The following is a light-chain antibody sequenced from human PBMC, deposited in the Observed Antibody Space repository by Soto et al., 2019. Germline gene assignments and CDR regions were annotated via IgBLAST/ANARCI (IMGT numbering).Light chain of an antibody. CDR2: QTS. Sequence: IVLTQSPATLSSFPGDRVTLSCRASQYINTRLAWYQHRPGQAPRLLIYQTSIRAAGIPARFSGSGTGTDFTLTISNVQTEDFAVYDCHQRQSWPRTFGQGTKVDI. CDR1: QYINTR. V-gene: IGKV3-11*01. J-gene: IGKJ1*01. CDR3: HQRQSWPRT.